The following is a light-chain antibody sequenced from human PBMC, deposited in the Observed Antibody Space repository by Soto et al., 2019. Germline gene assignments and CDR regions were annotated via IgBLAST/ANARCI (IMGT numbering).Light chain of an antibody. CDR2: EVS. CDR1: QSLVHSDGHTY. V-gene: IGKV2-24*01. J-gene: IGKJ1*01. Sequence: IVMTQTPLSSPVTLGQPASISCRSSQSLVHSDGHTYLSWLQQRPGQPPRLLIYEVSNRFSGVXDXXIGSGAATEFTLEIRWVQPEDVGFYYCMQTTRFPLTFGQGTKVEIK. CDR3: MQTTRFPLT.